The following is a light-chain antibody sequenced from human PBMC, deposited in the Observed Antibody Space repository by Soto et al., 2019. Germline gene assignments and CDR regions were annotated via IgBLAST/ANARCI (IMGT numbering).Light chain of an antibody. CDR1: QDVSTY. V-gene: IGKV3-11*01. CDR2: DAS. Sequence: EIVLTQSPATLSLSPGERVTLSGRASQDVSTYLAWYQQKPGQAPRLLIYDASDRATGIPARFSGSGSGTDFTLTISSPEPEDSAVYYCQQRSNWLTFGPGTKVDIK. CDR3: QQRSNWLT. J-gene: IGKJ3*01.